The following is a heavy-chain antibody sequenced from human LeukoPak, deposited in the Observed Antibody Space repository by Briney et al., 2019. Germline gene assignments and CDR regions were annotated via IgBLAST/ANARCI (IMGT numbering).Heavy chain of an antibody. CDR1: GFTFRTYW. CDR2: INQGGSET. D-gene: IGHD6-6*01. J-gene: IGHJ4*02. Sequence: GGSLRLSCAASGFTFRTYWMGRVRQAPGKGLEWVASINQGGSETYYVESVKGRFTISRDNAMNSFFLQMNSLRAEDTAVYYCARLIGDRTIYDYWGQGTLVTVSP. CDR3: ARLIGDRTIYDY. V-gene: IGHV3-7*01.